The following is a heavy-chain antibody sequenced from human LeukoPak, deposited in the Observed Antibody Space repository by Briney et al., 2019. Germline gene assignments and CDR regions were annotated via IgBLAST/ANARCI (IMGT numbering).Heavy chain of an antibody. CDR1: GYTFTSYA. CDR3: ARAPRGSSWLWVNSGSYYFDY. Sequence: ASVKVSCKASGYTFTSYAMNWVRQAPGQGLEWMGWINTNTGNPTYAQGFTGRFVFSLDTSVSTAYLQISSLKAEDTAVCYCARAPRGSSWLWVNSGSYYFDYWGQGTLVTVSS. D-gene: IGHD1-26*01. CDR2: INTNTGNP. J-gene: IGHJ4*02. V-gene: IGHV7-4-1*02.